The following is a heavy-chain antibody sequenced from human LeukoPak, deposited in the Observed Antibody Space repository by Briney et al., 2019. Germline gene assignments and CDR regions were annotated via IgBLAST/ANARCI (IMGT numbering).Heavy chain of an antibody. V-gene: IGHV3-23*01. D-gene: IGHD6-19*01. CDR1: GFTFSSYA. J-gene: IGHJ4*02. CDR3: ARDSPLAVAGY. CDR2: ISGSGDSA. Sequence: GGSLRLSCAASGFTFSSYAMSWVRQAPGKGLEWVSLISGSGDSAYFADSVKGRFTISRDNAKNSLYLQMNSLRAEDTAVYYCARDSPLAVAGYWGQGTLVTVSS.